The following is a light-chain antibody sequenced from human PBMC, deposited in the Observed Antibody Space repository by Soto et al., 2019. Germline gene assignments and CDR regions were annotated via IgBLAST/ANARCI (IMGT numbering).Light chain of an antibody. Sequence: DIVMTQSPDSLAVSLGETATINCKSSQSILYSSNNKNYLTWYQQKPGQPPKLLIYWASTRESGVPDRFSGSGSGTDFILTISRLQAEDVAVYYCQQYYSSPLTFGGGTKVEIK. CDR1: QSILYSSNNKNY. CDR2: WAS. CDR3: QQYYSSPLT. J-gene: IGKJ4*01. V-gene: IGKV4-1*01.